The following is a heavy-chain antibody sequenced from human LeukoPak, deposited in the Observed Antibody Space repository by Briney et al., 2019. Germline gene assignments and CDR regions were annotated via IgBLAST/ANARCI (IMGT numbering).Heavy chain of an antibody. CDR2: VSSSGSSI. CDR1: GYSITSAYY. CDR3: ARDPGSGYEEHFDY. J-gene: IGHJ4*02. Sequence: LSLTCTVSGYSITSAYYWGWIRQPPGKGLEWVSYVSSSGSSIYYADSVKGRFTISRDNAKDSLYLQMNSLRAEDTAVYYCARDPGSGYEEHFDYWGQGTLVTVSS. V-gene: IGHV3-11*01. D-gene: IGHD5-12*01.